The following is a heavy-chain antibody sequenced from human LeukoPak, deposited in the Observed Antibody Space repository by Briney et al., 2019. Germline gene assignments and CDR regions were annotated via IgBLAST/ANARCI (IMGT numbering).Heavy chain of an antibody. Sequence: GGSLRLSCAASGFTFSSYWMSWVRQAPGKGLERVANVKHDGSEKYYVDSVKGRFTISRDNSKNTLYLQMNSLRAEDTAVYYCAKGGGATGRDYWGQGTLVTVSS. CDR3: AKGGGATGRDY. V-gene: IGHV3-7*03. J-gene: IGHJ4*02. CDR1: GFTFSSYW. D-gene: IGHD1-26*01. CDR2: VKHDGSEK.